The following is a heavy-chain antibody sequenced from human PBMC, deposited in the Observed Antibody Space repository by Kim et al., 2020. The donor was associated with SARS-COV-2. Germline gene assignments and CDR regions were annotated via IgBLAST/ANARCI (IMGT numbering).Heavy chain of an antibody. Sequence: GGSLRLSCAASGFAFGDYAMHWVRQAPGKGLEWVSGLSANSDSVSYLDSVRDRFAISRDNVKNFLYLEMSTLRSEDTALYFCAKGLLRGVLCRDYDAFDLWGQGT. CDR1: GFAFGDYA. CDR2: LSANSDSV. D-gene: IGHD3-10*01. CDR3: AKGLLRGVLCRDYDAFDL. J-gene: IGHJ3*01. V-gene: IGHV3-9*01.